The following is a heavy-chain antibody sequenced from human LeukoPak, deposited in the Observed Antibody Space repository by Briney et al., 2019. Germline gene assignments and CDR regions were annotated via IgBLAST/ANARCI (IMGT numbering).Heavy chain of an antibody. CDR2: IYTSGST. CDR1: GGSISSGSYY. D-gene: IGHD1-26*01. CDR3: ARDQRSLFDV. V-gene: IGHV4-61*02. J-gene: IGHJ4*02. Sequence: SQTLSLTCTVSGGSISSGSYYWSWIRQPAGKGLEWIGRIYTSGSTNYNPSLKSRVTISVDTSKKQFSLKLTSVTAADTAVYYCARDQRSLFDVWGQGSLVTVSS.